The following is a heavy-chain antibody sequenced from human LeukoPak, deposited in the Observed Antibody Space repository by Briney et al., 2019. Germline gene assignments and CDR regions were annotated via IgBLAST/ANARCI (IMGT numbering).Heavy chain of an antibody. V-gene: IGHV3-7*01. CDR2: IKQDGSEK. Sequence: GGSLRLSCAASGFTFSSYWMSWVRQAPGKGLEWVANIKQDGSEKYYVDSVKGRFTISRDNAKNSLYLQMNSLRAEDTAVYYCARDRLRFFRSGMDVWGQGTTVTVSS. D-gene: IGHD3-3*01. CDR3: ARDRLRFFRSGMDV. CDR1: GFTFSSYW. J-gene: IGHJ6*02.